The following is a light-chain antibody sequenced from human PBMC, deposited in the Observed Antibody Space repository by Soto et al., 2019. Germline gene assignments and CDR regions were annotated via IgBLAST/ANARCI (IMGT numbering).Light chain of an antibody. CDR3: QQYNKWPRNT. J-gene: IGKJ2*01. CDR1: QSVGSSY. Sequence: EVVLTQSPGTLSLSPGERATLSCRASQSVGSSYLAWYQQKPGQAPRVLIYGASTRATGIPARFSGSGSGTEFTLTISSLQSEDFAVYYCQQYNKWPRNTFGQGTKVDIK. V-gene: IGKV3-15*01. CDR2: GAS.